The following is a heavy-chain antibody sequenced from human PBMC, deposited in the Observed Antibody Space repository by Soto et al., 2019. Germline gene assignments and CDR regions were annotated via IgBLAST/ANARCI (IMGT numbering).Heavy chain of an antibody. CDR2: IKSKTDGGTT. Sequence: GSLRLSCAASGFTFNAAWMSWVRQAPGKGLEWVGRIKSKTDGGTTDFAAPVKGRFTISRDDSKNTVYPQMNSLKIEDTAVYYCTTGLAAAGTNYWGQGTLVTVSS. D-gene: IGHD6-13*01. J-gene: IGHJ4*02. V-gene: IGHV3-15*01. CDR3: TTGLAAAGTNY. CDR1: GFTFNAAW.